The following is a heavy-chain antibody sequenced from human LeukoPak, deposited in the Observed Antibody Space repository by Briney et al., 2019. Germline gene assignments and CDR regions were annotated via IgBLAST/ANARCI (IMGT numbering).Heavy chain of an antibody. V-gene: IGHV1-46*01. D-gene: IGHD2-21*02. CDR3: ARSQGTVTADAFDI. CDR1: GYSFTNYA. J-gene: IGHJ3*02. CDR2: INPSGGST. Sequence: ASVKVSCKASGYSFTNYAMNWVRQAPGQGLEWMGIINPSGGSTSYAQKFQGRVTMTRDTSTSTVYMELSSLRSEDTAVYYCARSQGTVTADAFDIWGQGTMVTVSS.